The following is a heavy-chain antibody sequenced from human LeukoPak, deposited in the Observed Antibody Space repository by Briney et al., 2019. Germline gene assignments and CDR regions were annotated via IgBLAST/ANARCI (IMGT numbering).Heavy chain of an antibody. CDR2: ISGSGGST. CDR1: GFTFSSYW. V-gene: IGHV3-23*01. CDR3: AKDAIYDSSGYYKKGYYFDY. J-gene: IGHJ4*02. Sequence: GGSLRLSCAASGFTFSSYWMSWVRQAPGKGLEWVSAISGSGGSTYYADSVKGRFTISRDNSKNTLYLQMNSLRAEDTAVYYCAKDAIYDSSGYYKKGYYFDYWGQGTLVTVSS. D-gene: IGHD3-22*01.